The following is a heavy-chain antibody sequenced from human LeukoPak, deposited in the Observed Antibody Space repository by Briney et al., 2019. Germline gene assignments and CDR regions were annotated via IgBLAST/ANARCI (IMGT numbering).Heavy chain of an antibody. CDR2: IYYSGST. CDR1: GGSISSSSYY. CDR3: ARDEAAEVRITAAAPVRRGWYFDL. Sequence: SETLSLTCTVSGGSISSSSYYWGWIRQPPGKGLEWIGSIYYSGSTYYNPSLKSRVTISVDTSKNQFSLKLSSVTAADTAVYYCARDEAAEVRITAAAPVRRGWYFDLWGRGTLVTVSS. V-gene: IGHV4-39*07. D-gene: IGHD6-13*01. J-gene: IGHJ2*01.